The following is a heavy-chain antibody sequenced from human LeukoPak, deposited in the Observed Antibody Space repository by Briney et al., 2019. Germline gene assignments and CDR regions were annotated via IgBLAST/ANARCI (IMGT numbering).Heavy chain of an antibody. J-gene: IGHJ4*02. CDR2: IRYYGSNK. D-gene: IGHD6-6*01. CDR3: AKAIHSSSSGVVDY. Sequence: PGGSLRLSCAASGFTFSNYAMHWVRQAPGKGLEWVTFIRYYGSNKYYAESVKGRFTISRDNSKNTLYLQMSSLSAEDTAVYYCAKAIHSSSSGVVDYWGQGTLVTVSS. V-gene: IGHV3-30*02. CDR1: GFTFSNYA.